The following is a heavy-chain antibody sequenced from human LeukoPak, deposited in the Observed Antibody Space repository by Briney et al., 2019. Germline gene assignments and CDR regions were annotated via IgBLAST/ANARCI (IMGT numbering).Heavy chain of an antibody. J-gene: IGHJ5*02. Sequence: SETLSLTCTASGGSISSYYWSWIRQPAGKGLEWIGRIYTSGSTNYNPSLKSRVTMSVDTSKNQFSLKLSSVTAADTAVYYCARDLWFGESRRLDLWGQGTLVTVSS. CDR3: ARDLWFGESRRLDL. CDR2: IYTSGST. CDR1: GGSISSYY. V-gene: IGHV4-4*07. D-gene: IGHD3-10*01.